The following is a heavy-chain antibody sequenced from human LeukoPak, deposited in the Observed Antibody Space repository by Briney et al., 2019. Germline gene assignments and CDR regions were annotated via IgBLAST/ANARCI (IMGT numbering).Heavy chain of an antibody. V-gene: IGHV4-59*01. Sequence: SETLSPTCTVSGGSISSYYWSWIRQPPGKGLEWIGYIYYSGSTNYNPSLKSRVTISVDASKNQFSLKLSSVTAADTAVYYCASWGSGSSDYWGQGTLVTVSS. CDR1: GGSISSYY. CDR2: IYYSGST. J-gene: IGHJ4*02. D-gene: IGHD3-10*01. CDR3: ASWGSGSSDY.